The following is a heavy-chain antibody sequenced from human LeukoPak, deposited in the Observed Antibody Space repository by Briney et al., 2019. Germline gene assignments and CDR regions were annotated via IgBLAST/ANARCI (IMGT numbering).Heavy chain of an antibody. V-gene: IGHV3-7*01. J-gene: IGHJ4*02. D-gene: IGHD3-10*01. CDR2: IKQDGSEK. CDR3: ARGGNGWFGEYTVGY. Sequence: PGGSLRLSCAASGFTFSSYWMSWVRQAPGKGLEWVANIKQDGSEKYYVDSVKGRFTISRDNAKNSLYLQMNSLRAEDTAVYYCARGGNGWFGEYTVGYWGQGTLVTVSS. CDR1: GFTFSSYW.